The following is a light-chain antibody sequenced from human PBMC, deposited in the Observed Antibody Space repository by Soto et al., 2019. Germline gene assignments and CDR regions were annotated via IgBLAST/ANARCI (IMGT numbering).Light chain of an antibody. CDR3: HQRQRWPRT. V-gene: IGKV3-11*01. CDR1: QSVSSN. J-gene: IGKJ1*01. CDR2: EAS. Sequence: EIVMTQSPATLSVSPGERATLSFRASQSVSSNLAWYQQKPGQAPRLLIYEASNRAAGIPARFSGSGSGTDFTLTITSLEPEDFAFYYCHQRQRWPRTFGQGTKVDIK.